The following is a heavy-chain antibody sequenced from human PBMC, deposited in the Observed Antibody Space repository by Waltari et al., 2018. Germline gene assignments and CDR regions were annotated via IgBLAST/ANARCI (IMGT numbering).Heavy chain of an antibody. CDR2: VRGDGRT. CDR3: ARDRGRGLYLDS. J-gene: IGHJ4*02. CDR1: GDSMSSTYW. Sequence: QLQESGPGLVKPSGTLSLTCGVSGDSMSSTYWWSWVRQPPGKGLEWRGQVRGDGRTNYNPSFASRVTVSLDTYNNQFSLMVTSATAADTAVYYCARDRGRGLYLDSWGPGTLVTVSP. V-gene: IGHV4-4*02. D-gene: IGHD2-15*01.